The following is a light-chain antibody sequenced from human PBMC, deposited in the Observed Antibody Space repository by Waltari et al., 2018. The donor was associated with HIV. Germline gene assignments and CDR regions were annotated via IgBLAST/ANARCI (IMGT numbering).Light chain of an antibody. V-gene: IGKV3-11*01. CDR3: QQRGAWPPT. J-gene: IGKJ4*01. CDR1: QSVSDY. Sequence: EIVLTQSPATLSLSPGERAALSCRASQSVSDYLVWYQHKPGQAPRLLIFDASKRATGIPARFSGSGSGTDFTLTISSMEPEDFAVYYCQQRGAWPPTFGGGTKVDIK. CDR2: DAS.